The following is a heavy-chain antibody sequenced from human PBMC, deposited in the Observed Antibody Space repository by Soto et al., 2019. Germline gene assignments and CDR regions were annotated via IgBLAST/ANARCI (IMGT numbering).Heavy chain of an antibody. J-gene: IGHJ4*02. Sequence: GGSLRLSCAASGFTFSSYAMHWVRQAPGKGLEWVAVISYDGSNKYYADSVKGRFTISRDNSKNTLYLQMNSLRAEDTAVYYCARAPILTGYYSSDYFDYWGQGTLVTVSS. D-gene: IGHD3-9*01. CDR1: GFTFSSYA. V-gene: IGHV3-30-3*01. CDR2: ISYDGSNK. CDR3: ARAPILTGYYSSDYFDY.